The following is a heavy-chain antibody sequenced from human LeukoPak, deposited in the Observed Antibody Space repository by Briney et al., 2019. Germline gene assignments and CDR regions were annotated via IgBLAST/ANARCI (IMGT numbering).Heavy chain of an antibody. CDR1: GYTFTSYY. J-gene: IGHJ3*02. Sequence: ASVKVSCKASGYTFTSYYMHWVRQAPGQGLEWMGIINPSGGSTSYAQKFQGRVTMTRDTSTSTVYMELSRLRSDDTAVYYCARDRDGDGAFDIWGQGTMVTVSS. CDR3: ARDRDGDGAFDI. CDR2: INPSGGST. V-gene: IGHV1-46*01.